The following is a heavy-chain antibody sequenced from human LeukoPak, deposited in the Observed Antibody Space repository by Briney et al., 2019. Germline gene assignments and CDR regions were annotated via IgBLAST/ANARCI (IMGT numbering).Heavy chain of an antibody. V-gene: IGHV3-33*01. CDR1: GFTFRSHG. CDR3: ARDPQHSMDV. D-gene: IGHD5-18*01. CDR2: IWCDGSHI. J-gene: IGHJ6*02. Sequence: QPGGPLRLSCVGPGFTFRSHGMHWVRQAPGKGVEWVAVIWCDGSHIYYAEWVKGRFTISRDDSKSTLYLQMNSLRAEDTAIYYCARDPQHSMDVWGQGTTVTVSS.